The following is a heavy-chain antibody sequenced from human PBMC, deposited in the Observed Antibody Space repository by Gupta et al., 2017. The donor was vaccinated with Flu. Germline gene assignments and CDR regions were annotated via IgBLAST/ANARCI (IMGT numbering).Heavy chain of an antibody. CDR2: ISSSSSTI. J-gene: IGHJ4*02. Sequence: EVQLVESGGGLVQPGGSLRLSCAASGFTFSSYSMNWVRQAPGKGLEWVSYISSSSSTIYYADSVKGRFTISRDNAKNSLYLQMNSLRAEDTAVYYCARSGRGYDFWSGYYRNDYWGQGTLVTVSS. D-gene: IGHD3-3*01. CDR3: ARSGRGYDFWSGYYRNDY. V-gene: IGHV3-48*01. CDR1: GFTFSSYS.